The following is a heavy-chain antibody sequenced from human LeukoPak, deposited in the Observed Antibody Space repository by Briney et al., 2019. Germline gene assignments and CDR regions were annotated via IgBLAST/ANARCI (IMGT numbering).Heavy chain of an antibody. J-gene: IGHJ4*02. Sequence: SETLSLTCTVSGGSISSSKYYWGRIRQPPGKGLEWIGSIYYSGSAYYNPSLKSRVTISVDTSKNQFSLKLSSVTAADTAVYYCARRGQDTAMVHWGQGTLVTVSS. CDR2: IYYSGSA. CDR3: ARRGQDTAMVH. CDR1: GGSISSSKYY. V-gene: IGHV4-39*01. D-gene: IGHD5-18*01.